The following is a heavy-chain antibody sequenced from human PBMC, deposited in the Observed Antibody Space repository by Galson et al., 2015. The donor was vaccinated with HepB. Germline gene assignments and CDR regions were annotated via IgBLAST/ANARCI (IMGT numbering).Heavy chain of an antibody. J-gene: IGHJ3*02. Sequence: QSGAEVKKPGESLKISCKGSGYSFINYWIGWVRQMPGKGLECMGIIYPGDSDTRYSPSFQGQVTISVDKSISTAYLQWSTLKASDTAMYYCASLWTTSPTADAFDIWGQGTTVTVSS. V-gene: IGHV5-51*01. CDR2: IYPGDSDT. CDR3: ASLWTTSPTADAFDI. D-gene: IGHD3/OR15-3a*01. CDR1: GYSFINYW.